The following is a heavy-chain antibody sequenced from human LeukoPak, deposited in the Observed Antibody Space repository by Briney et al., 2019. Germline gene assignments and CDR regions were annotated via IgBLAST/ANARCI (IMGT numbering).Heavy chain of an antibody. CDR3: ASLIAAAVNDAFDI. CDR2: IIPILGTA. D-gene: IGHD6-13*01. V-gene: IGHV1-69*05. Sequence: GASVKVSCKASGGTFSSYAISWVRQAPGQGLEWMGGIIPILGTANYAQKFQGRVTITTDESTSTVYLELSSLRSEDTAVYYCASLIAAAVNDAFDIWGQGTMVTVSS. CDR1: GGTFSSYA. J-gene: IGHJ3*02.